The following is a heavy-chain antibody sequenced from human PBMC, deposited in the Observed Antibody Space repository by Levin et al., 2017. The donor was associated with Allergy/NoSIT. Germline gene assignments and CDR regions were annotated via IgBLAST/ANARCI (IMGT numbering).Heavy chain of an antibody. CDR1: GFTFSSYA. Sequence: GGSLRLSCAASGFTFSSYAMHWVRQAPGKGLEWVAVISYDGSNKYYADSVKGRFTISRDNSKNTLYLQMNSLRAEDTAVYYCARDLKRRNGGSGWALGYWGQGTLVTVSS. CDR3: ARDLKRRNGGSGWALGY. V-gene: IGHV3-30*04. J-gene: IGHJ4*02. D-gene: IGHD6-19*01. CDR2: ISYDGSNK.